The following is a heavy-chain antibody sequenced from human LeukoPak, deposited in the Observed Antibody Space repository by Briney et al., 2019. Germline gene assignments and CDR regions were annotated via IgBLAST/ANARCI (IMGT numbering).Heavy chain of an antibody. D-gene: IGHD1-26*01. CDR2: IYYSGST. J-gene: IGHJ4*02. V-gene: IGHV4-59*08. Sequence: SETLSLTCTVSGGSISSYYWSWIRQPPGKGLEWIGYIYYSGSTNYNPSLKSRVTISVDTSKNQFSLKLSSVTAADTAVHYCARQFSGSYSHFDYWGQGTLVTVSS. CDR1: GGSISSYY. CDR3: ARQFSGSYSHFDY.